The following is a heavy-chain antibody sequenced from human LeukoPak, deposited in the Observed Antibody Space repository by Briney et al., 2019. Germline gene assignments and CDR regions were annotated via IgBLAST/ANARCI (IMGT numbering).Heavy chain of an antibody. CDR3: VREGASGYYYAMDV. Sequence: GGSLRLSCAASGFTFSSYWMHWVRRAPGKGLVWVSRIKSDGSSTSYADSVKGRFTISRDNAKNTLYLQMNSLRAEDTAVYYCVREGASGYYYAMDVWGQGTTVTVSS. V-gene: IGHV3-74*01. J-gene: IGHJ6*02. CDR1: GFTFSSYW. D-gene: IGHD4/OR15-4a*01. CDR2: IKSDGSST.